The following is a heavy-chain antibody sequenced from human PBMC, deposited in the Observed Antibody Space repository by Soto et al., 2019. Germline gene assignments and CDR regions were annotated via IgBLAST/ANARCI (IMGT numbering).Heavy chain of an antibody. Sequence: QVQLQESGPGLVKPSETLSLTCTVSGGSISSYYWSWIRQPPGKGLEWIGYIYYSGSTNYNPSLKSRVTISVDTSKNQFSLKLSSVTAADTAVYYCARGPLGLPYDYWGQGTLVTVSS. CDR3: ARGPLGLPYDY. CDR2: IYYSGST. D-gene: IGHD2-21*02. CDR1: GGSISSYY. J-gene: IGHJ4*02. V-gene: IGHV4-59*01.